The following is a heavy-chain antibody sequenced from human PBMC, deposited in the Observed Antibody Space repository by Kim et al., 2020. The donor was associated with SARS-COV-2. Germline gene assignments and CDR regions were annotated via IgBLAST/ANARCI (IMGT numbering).Heavy chain of an antibody. Sequence: GGSLRLSCAASGFSFSASSIHWVRHSSGKGLEWVARLRSGAKGYATAYGASVTGRFTISRDDSKNTASLHMNSLKVDDTAVYDCSTCGYSDRTGDLDVWG. V-gene: IGHV3-73*01. CDR1: GFSFSASS. CDR2: LRSGAKGYAT. D-gene: IGHD5-18*01. J-gene: IGHJ6*01. CDR3: STCGYSDRTGDLDV.